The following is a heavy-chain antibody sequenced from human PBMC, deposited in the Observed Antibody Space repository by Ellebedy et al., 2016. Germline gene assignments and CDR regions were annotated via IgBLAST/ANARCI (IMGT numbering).Heavy chain of an antibody. CDR3: ARVDGIAAAPWFDP. CDR1: GGSFSGYY. CDR2: IYYSGST. V-gene: IGHV4-59*01. J-gene: IGHJ5*02. D-gene: IGHD6-13*01. Sequence: SETLSLXXAVYGGSFSGYYWSWIRQPPGKGLEWIGYIYYSGSTNYNPSLKSRVTISVDTSKNQFSLKLSSVTAADTAVYYCARVDGIAAAPWFDPWGQGTLVTVSS.